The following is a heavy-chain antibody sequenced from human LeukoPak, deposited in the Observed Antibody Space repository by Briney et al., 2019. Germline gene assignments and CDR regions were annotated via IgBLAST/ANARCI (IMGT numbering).Heavy chain of an antibody. CDR1: GYSMSSGYY. CDR2: ISGSGGST. J-gene: IGHJ4*02. Sequence: ETLSLTCTVSGYSMSSGYYWGWIRQPPGKGLEWVSAISGSGGSTYYADSVKGRFTISRDNSKNTLYLQMNSLRAEDTAVYYCAKDSRYTTYDFWSGYTIDYWGQGTLVTVSS. CDR3: AKDSRYTTYDFWSGYTIDY. D-gene: IGHD3-3*01. V-gene: IGHV3-23*01.